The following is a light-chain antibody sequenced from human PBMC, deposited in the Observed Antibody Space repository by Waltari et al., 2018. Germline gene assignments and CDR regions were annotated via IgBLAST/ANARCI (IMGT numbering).Light chain of an antibody. J-gene: IGKJ1*01. V-gene: IGKV3-20*01. CDR2: GAS. Sequence: LSCRASQSVSRSLAWYQQKPGQAPRLLIYGASTRATGIADRFSGGGSGTDFSLTISRLEPEDFAVYYCQHYVSLPATFGQGTKVEIK. CDR1: QSVSRS. CDR3: QHYVSLPAT.